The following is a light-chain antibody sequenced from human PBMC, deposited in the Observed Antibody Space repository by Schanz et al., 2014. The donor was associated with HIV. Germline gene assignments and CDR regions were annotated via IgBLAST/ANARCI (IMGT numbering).Light chain of an antibody. Sequence: QSALTQPPSASGSPGQSVTISCTGTSSDVGGYNYVSWYQQHPGKAPKLMIYEVSKRPSGVPDRFSGSKSGNTASLTVSGLQAEDEAGYYCSSYAGSNKVVFGGGTKVTVL. CDR1: SSDVGGYNY. V-gene: IGLV2-8*01. J-gene: IGLJ3*02. CDR2: EVS. CDR3: SSYAGSNKVV.